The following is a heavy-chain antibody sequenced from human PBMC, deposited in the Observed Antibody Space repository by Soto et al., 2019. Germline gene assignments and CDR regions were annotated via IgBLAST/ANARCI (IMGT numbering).Heavy chain of an antibody. J-gene: IGHJ4*02. Sequence: SETLSLTCAVSGGSISSSNWWSWVRQPPGKGLEWIGEIYHSGSTNYNLSLKSRVTISVDKSKNQFSLKLSSVTAADTAVYYCARVNVVDPSFDYWGQGTLVTVSS. D-gene: IGHD2-21*01. CDR2: IYHSGST. V-gene: IGHV4-4*02. CDR1: GGSISSSNW. CDR3: ARVNVVDPSFDY.